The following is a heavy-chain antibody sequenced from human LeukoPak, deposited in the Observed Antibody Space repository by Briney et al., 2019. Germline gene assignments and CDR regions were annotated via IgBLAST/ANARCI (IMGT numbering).Heavy chain of an antibody. V-gene: IGHV3-21*01. D-gene: IGHD3-16*01. CDR2: ISSSSSYI. CDR1: GFTFSSYS. Sequence: GGSLRLSCAASGFTFSSYSMNWVRQAPGKGLGWVSSISSSSSYIYYADSVKGRFTISRDNAKNSLYLQMNSLRAEDTAVYYCARDRPLSPYYFDYWGQGTLVTVSS. CDR3: ARDRPLSPYYFDY. J-gene: IGHJ4*02.